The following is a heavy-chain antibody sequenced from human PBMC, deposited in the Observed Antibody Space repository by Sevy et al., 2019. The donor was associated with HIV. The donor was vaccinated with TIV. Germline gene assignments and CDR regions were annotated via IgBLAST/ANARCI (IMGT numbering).Heavy chain of an antibody. V-gene: IGHV1-46*01. CDR3: ARDHTVMGSSWYGAFDI. Sequence: ASVKVSCKASGYTFTSYYMHWVRQAPGQGLEWMGLINPSGGTTSYAQMFQGRVTMTRDTSTSTVYMELSSLRSEDTAVYYCARDHTVMGSSWYGAFDIWGHGTMVTVSS. CDR1: GYTFTSYY. CDR2: INPSGGTT. J-gene: IGHJ3*02. D-gene: IGHD6-13*01.